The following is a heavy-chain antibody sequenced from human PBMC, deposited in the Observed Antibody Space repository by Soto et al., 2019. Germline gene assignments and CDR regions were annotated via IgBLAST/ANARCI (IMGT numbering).Heavy chain of an antibody. CDR2: VSSYNGDT. J-gene: IGHJ4*02. Sequence: ASVKVSCKASGYTFTSYGISWVRQAPGQGLEWMGWVSSYNGDTNYAQNLQGRVTMTTDTSTSTAYMELRSLRSDDTAMYYCAGDRSGNYDFAFWGRGPLVPVSS. CDR3: AGDRSGNYDFAF. V-gene: IGHV1-18*01. D-gene: IGHD4-4*01. CDR1: GYTFTSYG.